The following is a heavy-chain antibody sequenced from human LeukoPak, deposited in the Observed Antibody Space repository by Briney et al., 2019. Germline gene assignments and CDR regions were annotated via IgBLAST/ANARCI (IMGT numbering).Heavy chain of an antibody. CDR3: AKTYYDILTGYYFGWFDP. CDR1: GGTFSSYA. CDR2: IIPIFGTA. Sequence: SVKVSCKASGGTFSSYAISWVRQAPGQGLEWIGGIIPIFGTANYAQKFQGRVTITADESTSTAYMELSSLRSEDTAVYFCAKTYYDILTGYYFGWFDPWGQGTLVTVSS. V-gene: IGHV1-69*13. D-gene: IGHD3-9*01. J-gene: IGHJ5*02.